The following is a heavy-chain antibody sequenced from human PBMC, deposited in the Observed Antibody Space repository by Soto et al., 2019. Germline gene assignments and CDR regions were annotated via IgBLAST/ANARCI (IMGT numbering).Heavy chain of an antibody. D-gene: IGHD3-10*01. Sequence: SEILSLTCSVSGGSISSGYYYWSWIRQPPGKGLEWIGNIYYSGNTYYNPSLKSRLIISLDRSKNRFSLNLRSVTAADTAVYYCVRDRGGGSDIYYKSQGMDIWGQGTTVTVSS. CDR1: GGSISSGYYY. V-gene: IGHV4-30-4*01. CDR3: VRDRGGGSDIYYKSQGMDI. CDR2: IYYSGNT. J-gene: IGHJ6*02.